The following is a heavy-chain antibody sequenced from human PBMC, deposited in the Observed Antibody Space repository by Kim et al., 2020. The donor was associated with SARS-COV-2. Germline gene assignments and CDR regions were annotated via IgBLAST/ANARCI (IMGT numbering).Heavy chain of an antibody. J-gene: IGHJ3*02. V-gene: IGHV4-34*01. CDR3: ARWRRAANDAFDI. CDR2: INHSGST. D-gene: IGHD3-3*01. CDR1: GGSFSGYY. Sequence: SETLSLTCAVYGGSFSGYYWSWIRQPPGKGLEWIGEINHSGSTNYNPSLKSRVTISVDTSKNQFSLKLSSVTAADTAVYYCARWRRAANDAFDIWGQGTMVTVSS.